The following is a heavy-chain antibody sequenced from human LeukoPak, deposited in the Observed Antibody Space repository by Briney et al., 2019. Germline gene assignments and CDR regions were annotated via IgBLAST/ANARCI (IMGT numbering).Heavy chain of an antibody. CDR3: ARGGKHYYGSGSYTVAFDI. V-gene: IGHV1-2*02. D-gene: IGHD3-10*01. J-gene: IGHJ3*02. CDR2: INPNSGVT. Sequence: EASVKVSCKASGYTFTGYYIHWVRQAPGQGLEYMGWINPNSGVTNYAQKLQGRVTMTTDTSTSTAYMELRSLRSDDTALYYCARGGKHYYGSGSYTVAFDIWGQGTMVTVSS. CDR1: GYTFTGYY.